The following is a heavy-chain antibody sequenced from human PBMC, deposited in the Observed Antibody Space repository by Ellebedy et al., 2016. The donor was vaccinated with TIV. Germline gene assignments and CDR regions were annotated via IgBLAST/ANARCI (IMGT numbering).Heavy chain of an antibody. Sequence: SETLSLTCTVSGGSISSYYWIWIRQPPGKGLEWLGYTYYTGSTNYKPSLKSRLAISIDRAKNQFSLNLTSVTAADTAVYYCARATTVMVSRRLEYWGQGILVTVSP. D-gene: IGHD3-16*01. CDR1: GGSISSYY. V-gene: IGHV4-59*01. J-gene: IGHJ4*02. CDR2: TYYTGST. CDR3: ARATTVMVSRRLEY.